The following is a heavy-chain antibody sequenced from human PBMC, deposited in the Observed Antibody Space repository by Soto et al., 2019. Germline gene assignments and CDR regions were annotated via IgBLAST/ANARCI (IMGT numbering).Heavy chain of an antibody. V-gene: IGHV4-59*08. CDR1: RGSISSYY. D-gene: IGHD3-22*01. CDR2: IYYSGTT. Sequence: SDTLSLTCTVSRGSISSYYWNWIRQPPGKGLEWIGYIYYSGTTYYNPSLKSRLTISIDTSKKQFSLRLTSVTAADTDVYYCATYDSSGIAFWGQGTLVNVSS. J-gene: IGHJ4*02. CDR3: ATYDSSGIAF.